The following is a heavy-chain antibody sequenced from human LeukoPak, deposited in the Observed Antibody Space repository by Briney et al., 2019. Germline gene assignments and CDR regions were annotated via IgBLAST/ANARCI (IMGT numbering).Heavy chain of an antibody. CDR2: INTNTGNP. CDR1: GYTFTSYA. J-gene: IGHJ6*02. D-gene: IGHD3-3*01. Sequence: ASVKVSCKASGYTFTSYAMNWVRQAPGQGLEWMGWINTNTGNPTYAQGFTGRFVFSLDTSVSTAYLQISSLKAEDTAVYYCARAQEGWYHDFWSGRYYYYGMDVWGQGTTVTVSS. CDR3: ARAQEGWYHDFWSGRYYYYGMDV. V-gene: IGHV7-4-1*02.